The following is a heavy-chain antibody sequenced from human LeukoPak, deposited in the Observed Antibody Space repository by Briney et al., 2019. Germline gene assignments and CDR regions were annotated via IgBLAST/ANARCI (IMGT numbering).Heavy chain of an antibody. CDR2: TYYRSQWFI. J-gene: IGHJ4*02. CDR1: GDSVSSDSAA. CDR3: ARGGGYYDTGSFSFVDN. D-gene: IGHD3-22*01. Sequence: SQTLSLTCAISGDSVSSDSAAWNWIRQSPSRGLEWLGRTYYRSQWFIDYAVSVKTRITIKSDTSRNQFSLELNSVTPEDTGVYYCARGGGYYDTGSFSFVDNWGQGTQVTVSS. V-gene: IGHV6-1*01.